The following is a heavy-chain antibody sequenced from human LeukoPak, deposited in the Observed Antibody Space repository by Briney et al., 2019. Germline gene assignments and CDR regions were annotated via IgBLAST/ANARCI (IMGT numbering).Heavy chain of an antibody. Sequence: ASVRVSCKASGYTFTGYYMHWVRQAPGQGLEWMGWINPNSGGTNYAQKFQGRVTMTRDTSISTAYMEVSRLRSDDTAVYYCARERRSVVPAATRYFDLWGRGTLVTVSS. CDR3: ARERRSVVPAATRYFDL. D-gene: IGHD2-2*01. V-gene: IGHV1-2*02. CDR2: INPNSGGT. J-gene: IGHJ2*01. CDR1: GYTFTGYY.